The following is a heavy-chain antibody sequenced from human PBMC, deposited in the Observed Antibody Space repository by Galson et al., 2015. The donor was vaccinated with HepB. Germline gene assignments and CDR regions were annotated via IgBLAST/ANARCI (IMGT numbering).Heavy chain of an antibody. D-gene: IGHD3-10*01. CDR2: IAYDGTNK. Sequence: SLRLSCAASGFTFSHHGMHWVRQAPGKGLEWVANIAYDGTNKYYADSVKGRFTISRDNSKNTLYLQMSSLRAEDTAIYYCANVNKHMVAYYYYYYPMDVWGHGTAVTVSS. V-gene: IGHV3-30*18. CDR3: ANVNKHMVAYYYYYYPMDV. J-gene: IGHJ6*02. CDR1: GFTFSHHG.